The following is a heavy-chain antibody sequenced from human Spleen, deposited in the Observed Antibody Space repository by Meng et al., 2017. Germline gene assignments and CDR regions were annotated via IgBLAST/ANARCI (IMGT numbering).Heavy chain of an antibody. V-gene: IGHV3-33*01. D-gene: IGHD1-26*01. J-gene: IGHJ6*02. CDR2: IWSGGNAQ. CDR3: ARGFHSGRYYYYYYYGMDV. Sequence: GESLKISCAASGFTFSLYDMHWVRRTPGRGLEWVAVIWSGGNAQYYAESVRGRFTVSRDNSRNTLYLQMNSLRAEDTAVYYCARGFHSGRYYYYYYYGMDVWGQGTTVTVSS. CDR1: GFTFSLYD.